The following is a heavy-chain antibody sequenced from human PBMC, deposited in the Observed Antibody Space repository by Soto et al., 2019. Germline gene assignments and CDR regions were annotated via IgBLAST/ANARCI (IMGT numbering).Heavy chain of an antibody. Sequence: EVQLLESGGGLVQPGGSLRLSCAASGFTFSSYAMSWVRQAPGKGLEWVSAISGSGGSTYYADSVKGRFTISRDNSKNTLYLQMSSLRAEDTAVYYRAKGRLLWFGELSSNDYWGQGTLVTVSS. CDR2: ISGSGGST. J-gene: IGHJ4*02. CDR3: AKGRLLWFGELSSNDY. D-gene: IGHD3-10*01. V-gene: IGHV3-23*01. CDR1: GFTFSSYA.